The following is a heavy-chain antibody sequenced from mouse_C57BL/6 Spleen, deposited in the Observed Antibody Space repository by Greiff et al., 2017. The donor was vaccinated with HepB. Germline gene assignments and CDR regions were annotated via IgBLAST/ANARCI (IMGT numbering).Heavy chain of an antibody. J-gene: IGHJ3*01. V-gene: IGHV1-50*01. CDR2: IDPSDSYT. Sequence: QVHVKQSGAELVKPGASVKLSCKASGYTFTSYWMQWVKQRPGQGLEWIGEIDPSDSYTNYNQKFKGKATLTVDTSSSTAYMQLSSLTSEDSAVYYCARSYSSTWFAYWGQGTLVTVSA. CDR1: GYTFTSYW. CDR3: ARSYSSTWFAY. D-gene: IGHD2-5*01.